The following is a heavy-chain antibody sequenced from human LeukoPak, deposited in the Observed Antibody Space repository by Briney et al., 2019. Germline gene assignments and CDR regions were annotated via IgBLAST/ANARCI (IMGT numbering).Heavy chain of an antibody. D-gene: IGHD5/OR15-5a*01. CDR1: GGTFISYA. V-gene: IGHV1-69*13. Sequence: SVKVSCKASGGTFISYAISWVRQTPGQGLEWMGGIIPIFGTANYAQKFQGRVTITADESTSTAYMELSSLRSEDTAVYYCARGGLGPRGDDWFDPWGQGTLVTVSS. CDR2: IIPIFGTA. J-gene: IGHJ5*02. CDR3: ARGGLGPRGDDWFDP.